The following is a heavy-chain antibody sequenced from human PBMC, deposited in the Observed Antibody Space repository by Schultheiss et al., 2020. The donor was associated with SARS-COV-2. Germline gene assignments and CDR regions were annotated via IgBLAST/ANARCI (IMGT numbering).Heavy chain of an antibody. CDR3: ARDGSGSYYRFWDYYYGMDV. V-gene: IGHV1-18*01. D-gene: IGHD3-10*01. Sequence: ASVKVSCKASGYTFTSYGINWVRQATGQGLEWMGWMNPNSGNTNYAQKLQGRVTMTTDTSTSTAYMELRSLRSEDTAVYYCARDGSGSYYRFWDYYYGMDVWGQGTTVTVSS. CDR2: MNPNSGNT. CDR1: GYTFTSYG. J-gene: IGHJ6*02.